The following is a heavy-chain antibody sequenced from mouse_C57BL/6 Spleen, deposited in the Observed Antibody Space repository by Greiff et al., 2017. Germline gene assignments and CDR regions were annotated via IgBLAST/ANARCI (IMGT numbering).Heavy chain of an antibody. V-gene: IGHV1-42*01. J-gene: IGHJ1*03. CDR2: INPSTGGT. CDR3: ARGSYYGTTSYFDV. Sequence: EVQLQQSGPELVKPGASVKISCKASGYSFTGYYMNWVKQSPEKSLEWIGEINPSTGGTTYNQKFKAKATLTVDKSSSTAYIQLKSLTSEDSAVYYCARGSYYGTTSYFDVWGTGTTVTVSS. D-gene: IGHD1-1*01. CDR1: GYSFTGYY.